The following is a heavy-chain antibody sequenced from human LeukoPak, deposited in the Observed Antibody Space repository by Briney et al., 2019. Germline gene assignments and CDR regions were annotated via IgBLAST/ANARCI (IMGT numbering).Heavy chain of an antibody. J-gene: IGHJ4*02. CDR2: IRSKAYGGTT. V-gene: IGHV3-49*04. D-gene: IGHD5-12*01. Sequence: SGGSLRLSCAASGFTFSTFWMSWVRQAPGKGLEWVGFIRSKAYGGTTEYAASVKGRFTISRDDSKSIAYLQMNSLKTEDTAVYYCTRVGGYSGYDYGVYWGQGTLVTVSS. CDR1: GFTFSTFW. CDR3: TRVGGYSGYDYGVY.